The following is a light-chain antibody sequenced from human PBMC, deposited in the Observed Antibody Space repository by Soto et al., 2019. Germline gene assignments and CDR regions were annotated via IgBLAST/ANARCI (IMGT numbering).Light chain of an antibody. CDR2: GAS. CDR1: QSVSSS. V-gene: IGKV3-15*01. CDR3: QQYNNWPPLT. Sequence: EIVLTQSPGTLSVSPGERATLSCWASQSVSSSFVAWYQQKPGQAPRLLIYGASTRATGIPARFSGSGSGTEFTLTISSLQSEDFAVYYCQQYNNWPPLTFGGGTKVDIK. J-gene: IGKJ4*01.